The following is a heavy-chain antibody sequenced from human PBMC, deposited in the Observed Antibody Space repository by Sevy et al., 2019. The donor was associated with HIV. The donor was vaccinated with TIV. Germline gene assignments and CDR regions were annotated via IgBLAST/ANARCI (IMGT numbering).Heavy chain of an antibody. CDR1: GFTFSDHY. J-gene: IGHJ4*02. Sequence: GGSLRLSCAASGFTFSDHYMEWVRQAPGKGLEWVGRTRNKADSYTTEYAASVKGRFTISRDDSKNSLYLQMNSLKTEDTAVYYCATHAGIAAAGRVFDYWGQGSLVSVSS. V-gene: IGHV3-72*01. CDR3: ATHAGIAAAGRVFDY. CDR2: TRNKADSYTT. D-gene: IGHD6-13*01.